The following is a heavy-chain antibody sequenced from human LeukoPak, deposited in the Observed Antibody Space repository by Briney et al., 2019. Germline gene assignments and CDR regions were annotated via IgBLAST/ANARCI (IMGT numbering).Heavy chain of an antibody. CDR2: ISSSSSYI. CDR3: ARRGSSCGGDCYYYFDY. V-gene: IGHV3-21*01. Sequence: GGSLRLSCAASGFTFSSYSMNWVRQAPGKGLEWVSSISSSSSYIYYADSAKGRFTISRDNAKNSLYLQMNSLRAEDTAVYYCARRGSSCGGDCYYYFDYWGQGTLVTVSS. D-gene: IGHD2-21*02. J-gene: IGHJ4*02. CDR1: GFTFSSYS.